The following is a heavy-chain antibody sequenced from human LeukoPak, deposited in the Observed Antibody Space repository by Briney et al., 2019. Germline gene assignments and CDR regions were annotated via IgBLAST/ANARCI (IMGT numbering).Heavy chain of an antibody. Sequence: GGSLRLSYAASRFTFSSYAMSWVRQAPGKGLEWVSAISGSGGSTYYADSVKGRFTISRDNSKNTLYLQMNSLRAEDTAVYYCAKDSMVRIAARPAGDYWGQGTLVTVSS. CDR1: RFTFSSYA. J-gene: IGHJ4*02. V-gene: IGHV3-23*01. CDR2: ISGSGGST. CDR3: AKDSMVRIAARPAGDY. D-gene: IGHD6-6*01.